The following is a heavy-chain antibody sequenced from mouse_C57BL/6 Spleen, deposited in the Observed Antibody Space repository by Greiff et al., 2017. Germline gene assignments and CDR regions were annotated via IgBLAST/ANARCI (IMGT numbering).Heavy chain of an antibody. CDR1: GYTFTSYW. CDR2: IDPSDSYT. J-gene: IGHJ3*01. V-gene: IGHV1-69*01. Sequence: QVQLQQPGAELVMPGASVKLSCKASGYTFTSYWMHWVMQRPGQGLEWIGEIDPSDSYTNYNQKFKGKSTLTVDKSSSTAYMQLSSLTAEDSAVYYCARGYYYGSSYWFAYWGQGTLVTVSA. CDR3: ARGYYYGSSYWFAY. D-gene: IGHD1-1*01.